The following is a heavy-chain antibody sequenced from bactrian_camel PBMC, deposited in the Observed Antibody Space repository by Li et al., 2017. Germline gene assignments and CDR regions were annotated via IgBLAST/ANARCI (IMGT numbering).Heavy chain of an antibody. J-gene: IGHJ4*01. CDR2: ITSLPSPFRAA. V-gene: IGHV3S1*01. Sequence: VQLVESGGGSVQPGESLRLSCVASGITFSRHDMSWVRQAPGKEVEWVAGITSLPSPFRAASYADSVKGRFTISRDNSESTLYLQMNSLKSEDTATYYCAKELGSTLAGSGRSPGTQVTVS. CDR1: GITFSRHD. D-gene: IGHD6*01.